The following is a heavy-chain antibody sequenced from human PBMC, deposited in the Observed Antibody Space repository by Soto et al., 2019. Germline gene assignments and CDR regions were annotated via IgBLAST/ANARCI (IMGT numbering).Heavy chain of an antibody. D-gene: IGHD6-6*01. CDR3: ARPLTARRGNWFDP. CDR2: INPNSGGT. V-gene: IGHV1-2*02. J-gene: IGHJ5*02. CDR1: GYTFTGYY. Sequence: ASVKVSCKASGYTFTGYYMHWVRQAPGQGPEWMGWINPNSGGTNYAQKFQGRVTMTRDTSISTAYMELSRLRSDDTAVYYCARPLTARRGNWFDPWGQGTLVTVSS.